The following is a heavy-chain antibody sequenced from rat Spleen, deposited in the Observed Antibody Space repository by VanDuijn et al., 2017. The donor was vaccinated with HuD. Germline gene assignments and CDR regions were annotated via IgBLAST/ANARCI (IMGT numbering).Heavy chain of an antibody. V-gene: IGHV5-27*01. CDR3: VTGWEVPYWYFDF. D-gene: IGHD5-1*01. CDR2: ISPSGGST. CDR1: GFTFSDYY. J-gene: IGHJ1*01. Sequence: EVQLVESGGGLVQPGRSLKLSCAASGFTFSDYYMAWVRQAPTKGLEWVASISPSGGSTYYRDSVKGRFTISRDNAKSTLYLQMDSLRSEDTATYYCVTGWEVPYWYFDFWGPGTMVTVSS.